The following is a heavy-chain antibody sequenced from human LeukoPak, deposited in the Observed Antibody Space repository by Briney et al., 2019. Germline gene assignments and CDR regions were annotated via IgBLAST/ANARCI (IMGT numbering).Heavy chain of an antibody. V-gene: IGHV3-73*01. D-gene: IGHD4-17*01. Sequence: GGSLRLSCAASGFSLSGSAVHWVRLASGKGLEWIGHIKTKPNNYATAYVASVKGRFTISRDNSKNTLYLQMNSLRAEDTAVYYCARAGYPYGDYVEGNWFDPWGQGTLVTVSS. J-gene: IGHJ5*02. CDR3: ARAGYPYGDYVEGNWFDP. CDR1: GFSLSGSA. CDR2: IKTKPNNYAT.